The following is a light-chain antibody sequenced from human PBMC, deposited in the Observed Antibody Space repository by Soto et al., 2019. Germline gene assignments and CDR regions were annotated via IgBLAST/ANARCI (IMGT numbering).Light chain of an antibody. CDR1: SSDVGTYNY. Sequence: QSALTQPASVSGSPGQSITISCTGTSSDVGTYNYVSWYQQHPGKAPKVMIYDVSNRPSGVSNRFSGSKSGNTASLTISGLQXEXXXDYXCSSYTGSSTSVIFGGGTKLTVL. V-gene: IGLV2-14*03. CDR3: SSYTGSSTSVI. CDR2: DVS. J-gene: IGLJ2*01.